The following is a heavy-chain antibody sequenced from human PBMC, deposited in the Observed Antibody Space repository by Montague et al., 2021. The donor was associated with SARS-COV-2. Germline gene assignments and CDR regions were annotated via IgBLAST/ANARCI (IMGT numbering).Heavy chain of an antibody. Sequence: SETLSLTRAVYGGSFSNKYWTWIRQPPGKGLEWIGEINHTGSTNYKPSLKRRVTISVDTSKNQFSLKVSSVTAADTAVYFCARGLMSGSYYLGLDYWGHGTLVTVSS. CDR3: ARGLMSGSYYLGLDY. V-gene: IGHV4-34*01. CDR2: INHTGST. J-gene: IGHJ4*01. CDR1: GGSFSNKY. D-gene: IGHD1-26*01.